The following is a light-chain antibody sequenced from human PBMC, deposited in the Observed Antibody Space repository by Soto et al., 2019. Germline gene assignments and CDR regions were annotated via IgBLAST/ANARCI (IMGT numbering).Light chain of an antibody. J-gene: IGKJ4*01. V-gene: IGKV1-9*01. CDR2: AAS. CDR3: QQFNSYPHT. CDR1: QGISSY. Sequence: DIQLTQSPSFLSASVGDRVTITCRASQGISSYLAWYQQKPGKAPKLLIYAASTLQSGVPSRFSGSGSGTEFTLTISSLQPEDFATYYCQQFNSYPHTFGGGTKVDIK.